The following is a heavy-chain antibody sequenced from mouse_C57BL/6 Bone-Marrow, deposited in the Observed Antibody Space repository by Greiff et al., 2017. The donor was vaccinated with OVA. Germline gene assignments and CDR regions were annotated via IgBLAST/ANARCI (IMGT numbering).Heavy chain of an antibody. V-gene: IGHV5-6*01. CDR1: GFTFSSYG. CDR2: ISSGGSYT. CDR3: ARRSFDY. Sequence: DVQLVESGGDLVKPGGSLKLSCAASGFTFSSYGMSWVRQTPDKRLEWVATISSGGSYTYYPDSVKGRFTISRDNAKNTLYLHMSSLKSEDTAMYYCARRSFDYRGQGTTLTVSS. J-gene: IGHJ2*01.